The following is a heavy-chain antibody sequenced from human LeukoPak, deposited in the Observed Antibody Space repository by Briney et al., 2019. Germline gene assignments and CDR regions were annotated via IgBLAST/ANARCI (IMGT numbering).Heavy chain of an antibody. CDR3: ARTPYYDILTGYSNYYFDY. CDR2: TYSGGST. Sequence: PGGSLRLSCAVTGFTVSSNYMSWVRQAPGKGLEWVSVTYSGGSTYYADSVKGRFTISRDNSKNTLYLQMNSLRAEDTAVYYCARTPYYDILTGYSNYYFDYWGQGTLVTVSS. CDR1: GFTVSSNY. V-gene: IGHV3-53*05. J-gene: IGHJ4*02. D-gene: IGHD3-9*01.